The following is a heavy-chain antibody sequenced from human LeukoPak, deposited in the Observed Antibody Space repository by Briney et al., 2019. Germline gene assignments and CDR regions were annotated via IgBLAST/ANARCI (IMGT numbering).Heavy chain of an antibody. CDR3: AREEGVPAAMGYYYYYMDV. D-gene: IGHD2-2*01. Sequence: SETLSLTCTVSGGSISSYYWSWIRKPPGKGLEWIGYIYYSGSTNYNPSLKSRVTISVDTSKNQFSLKLSSVTAADTAVYYCAREEGVPAAMGYYYYYMDVWGKGTTVTVPS. CDR2: IYYSGST. V-gene: IGHV4-59*01. CDR1: GGSISSYY. J-gene: IGHJ6*03.